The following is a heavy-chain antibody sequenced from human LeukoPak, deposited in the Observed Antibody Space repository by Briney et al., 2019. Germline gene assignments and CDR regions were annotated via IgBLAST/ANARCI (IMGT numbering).Heavy chain of an antibody. J-gene: IGHJ4*02. D-gene: IGHD3-3*01. V-gene: IGHV4-59*01. CDR1: GFTFSNYW. Sequence: GSLRLSCAASGFTFSNYWMSWVRQAPGKGLEWIGYVYYSGITNYNPSLTSRVTISVDTPKNQFSLNVSSVTAADTAVYYCARGSGYYGFADYWGQGTLVTVSS. CDR2: VYYSGIT. CDR3: ARGSGYYGFADY.